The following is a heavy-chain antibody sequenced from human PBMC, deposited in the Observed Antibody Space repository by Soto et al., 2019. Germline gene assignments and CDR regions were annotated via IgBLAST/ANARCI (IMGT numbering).Heavy chain of an antibody. CDR1: GGSISSYY. CDR3: ARGSYTSTWS. D-gene: IGHD6-13*01. J-gene: IGHJ5*02. V-gene: IGHV4-59*12. Sequence: PSETLSLTCTVSGGSISSYYWSWIRQPPGKGLEWIGYIYYSGSTNYNPSLKSRVTISVDTSKNQFSLKLSSVTPEDTAVYYCARGSYTSTWSWGQGTLVTVSS. CDR2: IYYSGST.